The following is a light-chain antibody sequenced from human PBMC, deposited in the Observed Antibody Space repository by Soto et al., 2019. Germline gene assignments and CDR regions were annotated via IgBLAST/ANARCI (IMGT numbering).Light chain of an antibody. Sequence: QAVVTQEPSLTVSPGGTVTLTCGSSTGAVTSGHYPYWFQQKPGQAPRTLIYDTNNKHSWTPARFSGSLLGGKAALTLSDAQPEDEAEYFCLLSYPGVRAVFGGGTQLTVL. V-gene: IGLV7-46*01. CDR2: DTN. J-gene: IGLJ7*01. CDR3: LLSYPGVRAV. CDR1: TGAVTSGHY.